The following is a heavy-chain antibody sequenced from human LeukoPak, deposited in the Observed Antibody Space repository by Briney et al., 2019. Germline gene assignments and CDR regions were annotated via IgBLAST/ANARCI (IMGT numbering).Heavy chain of an antibody. J-gene: IGHJ6*02. D-gene: IGHD2/OR15-2a*01. CDR2: IYYTGST. CDR3: ARHDPVGHFLRGMDV. V-gene: IGHV4-59*08. Sequence: SETLSLTCAVSGGSISGYFWSWSRQPPGEGLEWIGYIYYTGSTIYNPSLRSRVTMSVDVSKNQFSLDLTSVTAADTAVYYCARHDPVGHFLRGMDVWGQGTTVTVSS. CDR1: GGSISGYF.